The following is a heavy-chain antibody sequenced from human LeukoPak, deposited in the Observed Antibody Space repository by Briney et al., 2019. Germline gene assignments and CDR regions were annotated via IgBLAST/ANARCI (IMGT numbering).Heavy chain of an antibody. CDR3: ARDRSVVVVAANGGPFDY. J-gene: IGHJ4*02. CDR2: ISAYNGNT. Sequence: GASVKVSCKASGYTFTRYGISWVRQAPGQGLEWMGWISAYNGNTNYAQKLQGRVTMTTDTSTSTAYMELRSLRSDDTAVYYCARDRSVVVVAANGGPFDYWGQGTLVTVSS. D-gene: IGHD2-15*01. CDR1: GYTFTRYG. V-gene: IGHV1-18*04.